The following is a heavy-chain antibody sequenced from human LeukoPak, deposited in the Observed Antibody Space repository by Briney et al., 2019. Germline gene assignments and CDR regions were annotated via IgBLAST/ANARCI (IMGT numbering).Heavy chain of an antibody. Sequence: GGSLRLSCAASGFIFRNYAMSWVRQAPGKGLEWVSAISGSGGSTYYADSVKGRFTISRDNSKNTLYLQMNSLRAEDTAVYYCAKDRSYDFWSGWFWAYWGQGTLVTVSS. D-gene: IGHD3-3*01. J-gene: IGHJ4*02. CDR1: GFIFRNYA. CDR2: ISGSGGST. V-gene: IGHV3-23*01. CDR3: AKDRSYDFWSGWFWAY.